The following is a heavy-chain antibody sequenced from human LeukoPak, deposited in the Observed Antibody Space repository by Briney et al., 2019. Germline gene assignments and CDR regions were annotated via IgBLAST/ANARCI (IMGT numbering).Heavy chain of an antibody. J-gene: IGHJ6*03. CDR1: GFTFSSYS. V-gene: IGHV3-48*04. Sequence: PGGSLRLSCAASGFTFSSYSMNWVRQAPGKGLEWVSYISSSGSTIYYADSVKGRFTISRDNAENSLYLQMNSLRAEDTAVYYCVRERCPVVSATYLSWDDYYYMDVWGKGTTVTVSS. D-gene: IGHD2-15*01. CDR2: ISSSGSTI. CDR3: VRERCPVVSATYLSWDDYYYMDV.